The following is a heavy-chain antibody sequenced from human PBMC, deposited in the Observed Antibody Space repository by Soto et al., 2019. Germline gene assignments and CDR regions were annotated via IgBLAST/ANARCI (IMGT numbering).Heavy chain of an antibody. Sequence: PGGSLRLSCEVSGFTFTNFGINWVRQAPGKGLEWVSSVSKSDYTYYSESVKGRFTISRDNAKNSVSLQMNNLRAEDTAVYYRAREDSIIIPAVADVWGQGTQVTVSS. V-gene: IGHV3-21*04. J-gene: IGHJ4*02. CDR1: GFTFTNFG. CDR3: AREDSIIIPAVADV. CDR2: VSKSDYT. D-gene: IGHD3-10*01.